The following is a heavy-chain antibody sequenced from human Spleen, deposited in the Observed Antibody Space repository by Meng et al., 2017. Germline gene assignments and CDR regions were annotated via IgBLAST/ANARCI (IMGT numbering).Heavy chain of an antibody. Sequence: QVQLVQSGAEVKNAGASVKVSCKASGYTFTSYSMHWFRQAPGQGLEWMAWLGAHAGDTSHAPRFQGRVTVTADRTTATAYMELRNLRSDDTAVYYCSRGTPGRSYSDYWGQGTLVTVSS. D-gene: IGHD3-10*01. CDR2: LGAHAGDT. CDR1: GYTFTSYS. V-gene: IGHV1-46*01. J-gene: IGHJ4*02. CDR3: SRGTPGRSYSDY.